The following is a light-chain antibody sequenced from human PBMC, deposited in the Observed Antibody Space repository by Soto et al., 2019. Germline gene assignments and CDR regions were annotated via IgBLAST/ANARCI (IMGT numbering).Light chain of an antibody. Sequence: QSALTQPPSASGSPGQSVTISCTGTSSDVGKYDYVSWYQQHPGKVPKLILYEVSKRPSGVPDRFSGSRSGNTASLTVSGLQAEDEADYYCSSFAGSPVVFGGGTKLTVL. J-gene: IGLJ2*01. CDR2: EVS. V-gene: IGLV2-8*01. CDR3: SSFAGSPVV. CDR1: SSDVGKYDY.